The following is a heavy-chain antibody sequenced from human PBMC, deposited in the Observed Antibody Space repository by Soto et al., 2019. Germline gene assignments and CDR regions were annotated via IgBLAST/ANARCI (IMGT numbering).Heavy chain of an antibody. J-gene: IGHJ6*03. CDR1: GGSISSYY. CDR2: IYYSGST. CDR3: ARAAREITIVRGVNYYYYYYMDV. D-gene: IGHD3-10*01. V-gene: IGHV4-59*01. Sequence: PSETLSLTCTVSGGSISSYYWSWIRQPPGKGLEWIGYIYYSGSTNYNPSLKSRVTISVDTSKNQFSLKLSSVTAADTAVYYCARAAREITIVRGVNYYYYYYMDVWGKGTTVTVSS.